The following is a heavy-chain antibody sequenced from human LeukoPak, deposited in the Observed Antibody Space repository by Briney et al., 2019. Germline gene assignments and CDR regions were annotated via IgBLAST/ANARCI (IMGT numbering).Heavy chain of an antibody. CDR2: IKSKTDGGTT. J-gene: IGHJ6*02. V-gene: IGHV3-15*01. D-gene: IGHD3-3*01. Sequence: PGGSLRLSCAASGFTFSNAWMSWVRQAPGKGLEWVGRIKSKTDGGTTDYAAPVKGRFTISRDDSKNTLYLQMNSLKTEDTAVYYCTTYYDFWSGYFPYYYGMDVWGQGTTVTVSS. CDR3: TTYYDFWSGYFPYYYGMDV. CDR1: GFTFSNAW.